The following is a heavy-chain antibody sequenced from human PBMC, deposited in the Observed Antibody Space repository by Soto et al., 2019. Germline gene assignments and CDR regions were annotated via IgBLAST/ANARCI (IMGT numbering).Heavy chain of an antibody. CDR3: ARGQLVWYGDLTPYHRDMDV. D-gene: IGHD3-10*01. V-gene: IGHV4-34*02. CDR1: GGSFDDFY. CDR2: ISHDGGT. Sequence: QVQLQQWGAGLLRPSETLSLTCAFYGGSFDDFYWSWVRQSPGKGLECVGEISHDGGTNYSPSLASRVYISVDTSKNQFSLHLRSVPAADTGLYYCARGQLVWYGDLTPYHRDMDVWGQGTTVTVSS. J-gene: IGHJ6*02.